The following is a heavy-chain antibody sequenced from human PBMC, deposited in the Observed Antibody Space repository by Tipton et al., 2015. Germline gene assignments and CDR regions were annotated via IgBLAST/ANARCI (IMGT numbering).Heavy chain of an antibody. J-gene: IGHJ5*02. D-gene: IGHD2-15*01. CDR2: ISSTSSYI. CDR1: GFTFSNYV. V-gene: IGHV3-21*01. CDR3: ARARAQGSPFASFDP. Sequence: SLRLSCATSGFTFSNYVMNWVRQAPGEGLEWVSFISSTSSYIYYADSVKGRLTTSRDNAKNSLYLQMNSLRAEDTAVYYCARARAQGSPFASFDPWGQVTLVSVSS.